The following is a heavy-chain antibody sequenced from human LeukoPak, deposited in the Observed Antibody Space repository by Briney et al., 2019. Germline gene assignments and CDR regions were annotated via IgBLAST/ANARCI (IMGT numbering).Heavy chain of an antibody. Sequence: SETLSLTCAVSGGSISSSNWWSWVRQPPGKGLEWIGEIYHSGSTNYNPSLKSRVTISVDKSKNQFSLKLSSVTAADTAVYYCASILRYDILTGYYDEDIWGQGTMVTVSS. J-gene: IGHJ3*02. CDR1: GGSISSSNW. V-gene: IGHV4-4*02. CDR2: IYHSGST. CDR3: ASILRYDILTGYYDEDI. D-gene: IGHD3-9*01.